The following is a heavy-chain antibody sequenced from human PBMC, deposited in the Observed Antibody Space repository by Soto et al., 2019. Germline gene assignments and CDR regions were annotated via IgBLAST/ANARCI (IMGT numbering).Heavy chain of an antibody. CDR3: AIARYYYDSSGYRDHIFAY. CDR1: GGTFSSYA. V-gene: IGHV1-69*13. Sequence: SVKVSCKASGGTFSSYAISWVRQAPGQGLEWMGGIIPIFGTANYAQKFQGRVTITADESTSTAYMELSSLRSEDTAVYYCAIARYYYDSSGYRDHIFAYWGEGTLVTVSS. J-gene: IGHJ4*02. D-gene: IGHD3-22*01. CDR2: IIPIFGTA.